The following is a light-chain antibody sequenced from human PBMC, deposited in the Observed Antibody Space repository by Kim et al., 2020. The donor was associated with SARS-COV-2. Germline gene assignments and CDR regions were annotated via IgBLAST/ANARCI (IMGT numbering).Light chain of an antibody. Sequence: GQSITISCTGTSRDVGAYDFDSWYQQHTGKAPKRMIYSVSKRPSGVSNRFSGSKSGNTASLTISGLQARDEAGNYCSSYIRSSSFGFGGGTQLSVL. J-gene: IGLJ3*02. CDR1: SRDVGAYDF. V-gene: IGLV2-14*03. CDR3: SSYIRSSSFG. CDR2: SVS.